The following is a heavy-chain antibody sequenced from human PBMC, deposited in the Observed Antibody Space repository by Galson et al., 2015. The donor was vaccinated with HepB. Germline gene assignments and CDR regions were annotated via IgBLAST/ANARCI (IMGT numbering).Heavy chain of an antibody. D-gene: IGHD2/OR15-2a*01. J-gene: IGHJ4*02. CDR2: ISGYNDNR. CDR3: ARDRYRNSPTED. CDR1: GFTFISYG. V-gene: IGHV1-18*01. Sequence: SVKVSCAASGFTFISYGISWVRQAPGKGLEWVGWISGYNDNRNYAQKFKGRITITTDTAKNTTYMELSSLRPDDTAVYYCARDRYRNSPTEDWGQGTLVTVSS.